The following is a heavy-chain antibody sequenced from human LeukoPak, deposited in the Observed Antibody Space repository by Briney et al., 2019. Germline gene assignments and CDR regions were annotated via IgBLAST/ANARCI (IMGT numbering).Heavy chain of an antibody. D-gene: IGHD3-3*01. J-gene: IGHJ6*03. Sequence: PGGSLRLSCAASGFTFDDYGMSWVRQAPGKGLEWVSGINWNGGSTGYADSVKGRFTISRDNAKNSLYLQMNSLRAEDTALYYCARDHYYDFWSGYEYHYYYMDVWGKGTTVTVSS. V-gene: IGHV3-20*04. CDR2: INWNGGST. CDR1: GFTFDDYG. CDR3: ARDHYYDFWSGYEYHYYYMDV.